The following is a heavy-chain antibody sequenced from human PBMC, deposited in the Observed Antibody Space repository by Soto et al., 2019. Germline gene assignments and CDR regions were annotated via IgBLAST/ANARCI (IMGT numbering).Heavy chain of an antibody. D-gene: IGHD5-18*01. J-gene: IGHJ5*02. CDR2: FDPEDGET. CDR1: GYTLTELS. Sequence: GASVKVSCKVSGYTLTELSMHRVRQAPGKGLEWMGGFDPEDGETIYAQKFQGRVTMTEDTSTDTAYMELSSLRSEDTAVYYCATVRYSYGQWAHWFDPWGQGTLVTVSS. V-gene: IGHV1-24*01. CDR3: ATVRYSYGQWAHWFDP.